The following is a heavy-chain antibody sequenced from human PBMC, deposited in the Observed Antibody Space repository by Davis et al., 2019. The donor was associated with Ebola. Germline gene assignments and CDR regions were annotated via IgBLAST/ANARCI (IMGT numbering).Heavy chain of an antibody. CDR2: IIPIFGTT. D-gene: IGHD6-6*01. Sequence: AASVKVSCKASGDTFISYAITWVRQAPGQGLEWMGGIIPIFGTTNYAQKFQGRVTITADESTSTAYMELSSLRSEDTAVYYCARGGSSSFPYYYYGMDVWGQGTTVTVSS. CDR1: GDTFISYA. CDR3: ARGGSSSFPYYYYGMDV. J-gene: IGHJ6*02. V-gene: IGHV1-69*13.